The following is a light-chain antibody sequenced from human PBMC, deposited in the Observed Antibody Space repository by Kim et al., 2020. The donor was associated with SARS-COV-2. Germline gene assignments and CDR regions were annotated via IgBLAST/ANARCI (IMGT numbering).Light chain of an antibody. CDR3: QQYYSHPRT. V-gene: IGKV1-16*01. Sequence: ASVGDRVTMACRASQGISHYLAWFQQKPGKAPKSLIYAISNLQSGVPSRFRGSGTGTDFSLTISSLQPEDSAIYYCQQYYSHPRTFGQGTKVDIK. J-gene: IGKJ1*01. CDR2: AIS. CDR1: QGISHY.